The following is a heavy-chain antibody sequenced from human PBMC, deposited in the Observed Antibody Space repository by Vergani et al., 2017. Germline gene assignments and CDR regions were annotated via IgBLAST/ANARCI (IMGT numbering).Heavy chain of an antibody. CDR3: ASSGVGATTLGWFDP. Sequence: EVQLLESGGGLVQPGGSLRLSCAASGFTFSSYAMSWVRQAPGKGLEWVSAISGSGGSTYYADSVKGRFTISRDNSKNTLYLQMNSLRAEDTAVYYCASSGVGATTLGWFDPWGQGTLVTVSS. J-gene: IGHJ5*02. V-gene: IGHV3-23*01. CDR1: GFTFSSYA. D-gene: IGHD1-26*01. CDR2: ISGSGGST.